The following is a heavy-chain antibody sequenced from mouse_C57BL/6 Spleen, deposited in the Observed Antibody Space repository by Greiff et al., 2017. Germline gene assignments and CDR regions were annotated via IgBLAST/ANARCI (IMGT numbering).Heavy chain of an antibody. D-gene: IGHD1-1*01. CDR3: ARIDYCSSHWYFDV. Sequence: QVQLQQPGAELVMPGASVKLSCKASGYTFTSYWMHWVKQRPGQGLEWIGEIDPSDSYTTYNQKFKGKSTLTVDKSSSTAYMQLSSLTSEDSAVYYCARIDYCSSHWYFDVWGTRTTVTGSS. CDR1: GYTFTSYW. V-gene: IGHV1-69*01. J-gene: IGHJ1*03. CDR2: IDPSDSYT.